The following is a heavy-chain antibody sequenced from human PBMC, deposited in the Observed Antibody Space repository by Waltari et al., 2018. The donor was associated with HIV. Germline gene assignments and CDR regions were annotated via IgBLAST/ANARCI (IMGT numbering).Heavy chain of an antibody. J-gene: IGHJ6*02. Sequence: QVKLQESGPGLVKPSETLSLTCSVSGGSIRSYYWSWIRQPAGKGLEWIGRIYTSGSTNYNPSLKSRVTMSVDTSKKQFSLKLSSVTAADTAVYYCVRDPIAAAGRNYYGMDVWGQGTTVTVSS. D-gene: IGHD6-13*01. CDR2: IYTSGST. CDR3: VRDPIAAAGRNYYGMDV. V-gene: IGHV4-4*07. CDR1: GGSIRSYY.